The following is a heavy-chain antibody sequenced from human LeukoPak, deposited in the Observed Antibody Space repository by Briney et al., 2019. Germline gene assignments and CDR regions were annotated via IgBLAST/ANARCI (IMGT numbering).Heavy chain of an antibody. J-gene: IGHJ5*02. D-gene: IGHD1-26*01. CDR2: IYYSGST. Sequence: SETLSLTCTVSGGSISSYYWSWIRQPPGKGLEWIGYIYYSGSTNYNPSLKSRVTISVDTSKNQFSLKLISVTAADTAVYYCARDPRGIVGANHNWFDPWGQGTLVTVSS. CDR1: GGSISSYY. CDR3: ARDPRGIVGANHNWFDP. V-gene: IGHV4-59*12.